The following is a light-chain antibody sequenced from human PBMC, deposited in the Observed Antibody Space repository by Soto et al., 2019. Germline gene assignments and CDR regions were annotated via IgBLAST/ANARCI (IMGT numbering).Light chain of an antibody. J-gene: IGKJ3*01. CDR2: DAF. V-gene: IGKV3-11*01. CDR3: QQRSNPFT. CDR1: QSVGSY. Sequence: IVLTQSPATLSLSPGERATLSCTASQSVGSYLAWYQQKPSQAPRLLIYDAFNRAAGIPARFSGSGSGTDFILTIISLEPEDFAVYYCQQRSNPFTFGPGTKVDIK.